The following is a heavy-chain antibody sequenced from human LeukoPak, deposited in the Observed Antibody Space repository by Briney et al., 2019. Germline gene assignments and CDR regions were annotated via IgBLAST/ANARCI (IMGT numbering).Heavy chain of an antibody. CDR1: GGTFSSYA. CDR2: IIPIFGTA. V-gene: IGHV1-69*13. D-gene: IGHD6-13*01. Sequence: ASVKVSCKASGGTFSSYAISWVRQAPGQGLEWMGGIIPIFGTANYAQKFQGRVTITADESTSTAYMELSSLRSEDTAVYYCASYGSSWYGGVYWGQGTLVTVSS. CDR3: ASYGSSWYGGVY. J-gene: IGHJ4*02.